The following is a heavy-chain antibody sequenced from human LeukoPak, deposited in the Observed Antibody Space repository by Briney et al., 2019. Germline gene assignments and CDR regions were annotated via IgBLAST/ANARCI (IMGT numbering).Heavy chain of an antibody. Sequence: GGSLRLSCAASGFIFSNAWMNWVRQAPGKGLEWVANINQNGGEKYYVDSVKGRFTISRDNGKNSLYLQMNSLRAEDTAVYYCARYRHLGYWGQGTLVTVSS. V-gene: IGHV3-7*01. CDR3: ARYRHLGY. J-gene: IGHJ4*02. CDR1: GFIFSNAW. CDR2: INQNGGEK.